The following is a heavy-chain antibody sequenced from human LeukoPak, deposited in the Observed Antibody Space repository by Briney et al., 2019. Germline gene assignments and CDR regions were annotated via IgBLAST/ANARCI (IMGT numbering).Heavy chain of an antibody. Sequence: GGSLRLSCAASGFTFTSYSMNWVRQAPGKGLEWVSTISGGGGSTYYADSVKGRFTISRDNSKNTLYLQVNSLRAEDTAVYYCAKGGKWDVTPFDYWGRGTLVTVSS. CDR2: ISGGGGST. D-gene: IGHD1-26*01. CDR3: AKGGKWDVTPFDY. V-gene: IGHV3-23*01. CDR1: GFTFTSYS. J-gene: IGHJ4*02.